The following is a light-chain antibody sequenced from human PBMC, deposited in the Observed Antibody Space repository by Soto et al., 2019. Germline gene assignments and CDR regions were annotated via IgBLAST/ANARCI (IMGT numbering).Light chain of an antibody. Sequence: DIQMTQSPSSLSASVGDRVTITCRASQGIRKDLGWFQQKPGKAPKCLIYAVFSLQSGVPSRFSGSGFGTEFTLTISSLQPEDFATYYCLQNNSYPRTFGGGTKVEI. J-gene: IGKJ4*01. CDR2: AVF. CDR1: QGIRKD. V-gene: IGKV1-17*01. CDR3: LQNNSYPRT.